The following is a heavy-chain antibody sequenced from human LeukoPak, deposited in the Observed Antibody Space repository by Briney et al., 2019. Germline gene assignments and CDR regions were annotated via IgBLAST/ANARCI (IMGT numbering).Heavy chain of an antibody. J-gene: IGHJ4*02. D-gene: IGHD2-2*01. CDR1: GFTFSSYA. CDR2: ISGSGGST. CDR3: AKDLTSPAATTYYFVY. V-gene: IGHV3-23*01. Sequence: GGSLRLSCAASGFTFSSYAMSWVRQAPGKGLEWVSAISGSGGSTYYADSVKGRFTISRDNSKNTLYLQMNSLRAEDTAVYYCAKDLTSPAATTYYFVYWGQGTLVTVSS.